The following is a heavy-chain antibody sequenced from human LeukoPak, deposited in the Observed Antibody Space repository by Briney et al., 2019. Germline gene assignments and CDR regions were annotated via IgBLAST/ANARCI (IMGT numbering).Heavy chain of an antibody. Sequence: GGSLRLSCAASGFTFSSYAMSWVRPAPGKGLEWVSAISGSGGSTYYADSVKGRFTISRDNSRDTLYLQMNSLRAEDTAVYYCAKGYYDYVWGSYYFDYWGQGTLVTVSS. CDR2: ISGSGGST. CDR3: AKGYYDYVWGSYYFDY. D-gene: IGHD3-16*01. CDR1: GFTFSSYA. J-gene: IGHJ4*02. V-gene: IGHV3-23*01.